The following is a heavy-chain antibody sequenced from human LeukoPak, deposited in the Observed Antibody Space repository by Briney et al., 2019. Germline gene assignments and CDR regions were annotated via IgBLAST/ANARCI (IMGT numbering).Heavy chain of an antibody. CDR1: GFTFSSYA. CDR2: ISGSGGST. V-gene: IGHV3-23*01. Sequence: PGGSQRLSCAASGFTFSSYAMSWVRQAPGKGLEWVSAISGSGGSTYYADSVKGRFTISRDNSKNTLYLQMNSLRAEDTAVYYCARGCFTQARVVTAILGRARPYAFDIWGQGTMVTVSS. D-gene: IGHD2-21*02. CDR3: ARGCFTQARVVTAILGRARPYAFDI. J-gene: IGHJ3*02.